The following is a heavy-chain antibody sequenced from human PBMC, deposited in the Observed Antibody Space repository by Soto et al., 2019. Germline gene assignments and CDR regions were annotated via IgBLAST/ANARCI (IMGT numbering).Heavy chain of an antibody. V-gene: IGHV3-15*01. Sequence: GGSLRLSCAASGFDFNNAWLSWLRQAPGKGLEWVGRIRSRPDGGTADYAAPVKGRFTISRDDSKTTLYLRMNNLKPEDTAIYYCTTDDQLPGGGYYYDMDVWGQGTKVTVSS. CDR1: GFDFNNAW. J-gene: IGHJ6*02. D-gene: IGHD2-2*01. CDR3: TTDDQLPGGGYYYDMDV. CDR2: IRSRPDGGTA.